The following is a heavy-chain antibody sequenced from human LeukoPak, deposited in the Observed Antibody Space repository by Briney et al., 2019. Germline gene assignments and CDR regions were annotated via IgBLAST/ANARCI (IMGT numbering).Heavy chain of an antibody. CDR3: ARDDAFDL. V-gene: IGHV3-20*04. J-gene: IGHJ3*01. CDR2: TNWDGAST. Sequence: GGSLRLSCAASGFRFDDYGMSWVRHVPGKGLEWVSGTNWDGASTGYADSVKGRFTISRDNAKKSLYLQMNSLGVEDTALYYCARDDAFDLWGQGTMVTVSS. CDR1: GFRFDDYG.